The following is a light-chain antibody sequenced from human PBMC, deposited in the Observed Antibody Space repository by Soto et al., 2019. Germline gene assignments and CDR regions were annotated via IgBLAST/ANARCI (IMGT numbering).Light chain of an antibody. CDR3: QQYDSYSRRT. V-gene: IGKV1-5*03. CDR1: QTITTS. CDR2: KAS. J-gene: IGKJ1*01. Sequence: DIQMTQSPSTLSASVGDRVTITCRASQTITTSLAWYQQKPGKAPKLLIYKASSLESGVPSRFSGSGSGTEFTLTISSLQPDDFATYYCQQYDSYSRRTFGQGTRVEI.